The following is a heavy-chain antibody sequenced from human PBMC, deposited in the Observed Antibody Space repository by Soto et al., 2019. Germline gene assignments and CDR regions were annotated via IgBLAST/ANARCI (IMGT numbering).Heavy chain of an antibody. CDR3: ARDYYDSSGYPLYYYYGMDV. Sequence: QVQLQESGPGLVKPSQTLSLTCTVSGGSISSGGYYWSWIRQHPGKGLEWIGYIYYSGSTYYNPSLKSRVTISVDTSKNQFSLKLSSVTAADTAVYYCARDYYDSSGYPLYYYYGMDVWGQGTTVTVSS. J-gene: IGHJ6*02. V-gene: IGHV4-31*03. CDR1: GGSISSGGYY. D-gene: IGHD3-22*01. CDR2: IYYSGST.